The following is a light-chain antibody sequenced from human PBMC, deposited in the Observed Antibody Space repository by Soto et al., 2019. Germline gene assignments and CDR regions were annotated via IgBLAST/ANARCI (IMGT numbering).Light chain of an antibody. CDR3: QQYYEVPLT. CDR2: VAS. V-gene: IGKV1-8*01. Sequence: AIRMTQSPSSLSASPGDRVTITCRASQDISSYLAWYQQKPGKAPNLLIYVASTLQSGVPSRFSGSGSGSDFTLTISRLQSEDFATYYCQQYYEVPLTFGGGTKVQIK. J-gene: IGKJ4*01. CDR1: QDISSY.